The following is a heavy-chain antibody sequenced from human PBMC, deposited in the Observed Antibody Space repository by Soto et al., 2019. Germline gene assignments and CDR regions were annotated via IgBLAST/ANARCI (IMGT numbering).Heavy chain of an antibody. J-gene: IGHJ6*02. CDR2: IIPIFGTA. Sequence: SVKVSCKASGGTFSSYAISWVRQAPGQGLEWMGGIIPIFGTANHAQKFQGRVTITADESTSTAYMELSSLRSEDTAVYYCASAPSSGSRFYYYGMDVWGQGTTVTVSS. V-gene: IGHV1-69*13. CDR3: ASAPSSGSRFYYYGMDV. D-gene: IGHD3-10*01. CDR1: GGTFSSYA.